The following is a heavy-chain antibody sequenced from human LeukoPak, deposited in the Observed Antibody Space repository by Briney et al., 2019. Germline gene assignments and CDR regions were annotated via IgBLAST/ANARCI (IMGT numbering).Heavy chain of an antibody. CDR3: ARPQQWLGPPYFDY. V-gene: IGHV3-20*04. J-gene: IGHJ4*02. CDR2: IDWNGGST. D-gene: IGHD6-19*01. CDR1: GFTFDDYG. Sequence: PGGSLRLSCAASGFTFDDYGMSWVRQAPGKGLEWVSGIDWNGGSTGYADSVKGRFSISRDNSKNTLYLQMNSLRAEDTAVYYCARPQQWLGPPYFDYWGQGTLVTVSS.